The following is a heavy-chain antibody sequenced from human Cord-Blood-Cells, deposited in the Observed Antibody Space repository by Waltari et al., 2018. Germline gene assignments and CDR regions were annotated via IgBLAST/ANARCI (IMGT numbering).Heavy chain of an antibody. CDR1: GGSISSGDYS. Sequence: QVQLQESGPGLVKPSQTLSLTCTVSGGSISSGDYSWSWIRQPPGKGLEWIGYIYYSGRTYYNPYLKSRVTISVDTSKNQFSLKLSDVTAADTAVYYCARDQLGDGDAFDIWGQGTMVTVSS. CDR3: ARDQLGDGDAFDI. J-gene: IGHJ3*02. D-gene: IGHD3-10*01. CDR2: IYYSGRT. V-gene: IGHV4-30-4*08.